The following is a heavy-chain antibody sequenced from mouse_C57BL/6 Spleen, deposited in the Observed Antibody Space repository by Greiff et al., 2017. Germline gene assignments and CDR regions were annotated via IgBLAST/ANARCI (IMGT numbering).Heavy chain of an antibody. V-gene: IGHV1-64*01. D-gene: IGHD4-1*01. CDR3: AREGTGLDY. CDR2: IHPNSGST. J-gene: IGHJ2*01. CDR1: GYTFTSYW. Sequence: VKLVESGAELVKPGASVKLSCKASGYTFTSYWMHWVKQRPGQGLEWIGMIHPNSGSTNYNEKFKSKATLTVDKSSSTAYMQLSSLTSEDSAVYYCAREGTGLDYWGQGTTLTVSS.